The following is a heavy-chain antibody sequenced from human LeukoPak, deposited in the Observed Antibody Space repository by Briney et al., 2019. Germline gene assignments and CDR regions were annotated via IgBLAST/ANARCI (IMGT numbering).Heavy chain of an antibody. CDR1: GFTFNSYS. D-gene: IGHD3-16*01. CDR2: ITSSSNTI. Sequence: PGGSLRLFCAASGFTFNSYSMCWVRQAPGKGLEWLSYITSSSNTIYYTDSVKGRFTISRDNAQNSLYLQMNSLRAEDTAVYYCARVSITGYYYYMDVWGKGTTVTVSS. V-gene: IGHV3-48*01. J-gene: IGHJ6*03. CDR3: ARVSITGYYYYMDV.